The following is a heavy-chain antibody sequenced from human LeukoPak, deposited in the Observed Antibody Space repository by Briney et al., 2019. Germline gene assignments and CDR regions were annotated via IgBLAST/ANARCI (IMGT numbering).Heavy chain of an antibody. J-gene: IGHJ3*02. CDR1: GYSFSSYW. CDR3: ARRKLAASAPFFAFHI. D-gene: IGHD6-6*01. CDR2: IYPDDSDT. V-gene: IGHV5-51*01. Sequence: GESLRISCKASGYSFSSYWIGWVRQIPGKGLEWMGVIYPDDSDTRYSPSFQGQVTISADKSISTAYLQWSSLKASDTALYFCARRKLAASAPFFAFHIWGQGTMVTV.